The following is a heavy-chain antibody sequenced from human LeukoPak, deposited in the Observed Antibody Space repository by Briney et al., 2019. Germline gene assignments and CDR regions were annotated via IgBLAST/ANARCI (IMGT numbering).Heavy chain of an antibody. V-gene: IGHV1-46*01. J-gene: IGHJ3*02. D-gene: IGHD6-19*01. CDR2: INPSGGST. Sequence: ASVKVSCKASGYTFTSYYMHWVRQAPGQGLEWMGIINPSGGSTSYAQKFQGRVTMTRDTSTSTVYMELSSLRSEDTAVYYCVRVGRGWNAFDIWGQGTMVTVSS. CDR1: GYTFTSYY. CDR3: VRVGRGWNAFDI.